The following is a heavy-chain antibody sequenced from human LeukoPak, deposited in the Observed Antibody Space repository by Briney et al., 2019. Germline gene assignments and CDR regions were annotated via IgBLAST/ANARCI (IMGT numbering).Heavy chain of an antibody. V-gene: IGHV1-2*02. CDR3: AVAYYDSSGYYN. J-gene: IGHJ4*02. CDR1: GYTFTDYY. D-gene: IGHD3-22*01. Sequence: ASVKVSCKASGYTFTDYYMHWVRQAPGQGLEWMGWINPYSGGTNYEQKFQGRVTMTRDTSISTAYMELSRLRSDDTAVYYCAVAYYDSSGYYNWGQGTLVTVSS. CDR2: INPYSGGT.